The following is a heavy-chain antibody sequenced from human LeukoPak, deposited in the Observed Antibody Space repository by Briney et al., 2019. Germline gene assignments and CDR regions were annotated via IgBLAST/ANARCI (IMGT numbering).Heavy chain of an antibody. CDR2: ITSDGSST. Sequence: GGSLRLSCAASGFTFSSYWMHWVRQAPGKGLVWVSRITSDGSSTNYADSVKGRFTISRDSAKNTLYLQMNSLRDEDTAVYYCARDLVSPQWLVRNYYYGMDVWGQGTTVTVSS. J-gene: IGHJ6*02. V-gene: IGHV3-74*01. CDR1: GFTFSSYW. D-gene: IGHD6-19*01. CDR3: ARDLVSPQWLVRNYYYGMDV.